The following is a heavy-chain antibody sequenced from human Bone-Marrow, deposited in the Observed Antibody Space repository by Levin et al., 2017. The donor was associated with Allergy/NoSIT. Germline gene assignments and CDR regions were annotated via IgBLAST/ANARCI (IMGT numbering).Heavy chain of an antibody. CDR1: GLIFSNYA. D-gene: IGHD3-22*01. V-gene: IGHV3-23*01. CDR3: AGYDTSGYHSPFDY. Sequence: GASVKVSCAASGLIFSNYAMNWVRQAPGKGLEWVSQISGSGSNTHYADSVRGRFTFSRDNSNNTVYLKMNSLRADDTAVYYCAGYDTSGYHSPFDYWGQGTLVTVSS. CDR2: ISGSGSNT. J-gene: IGHJ4*02.